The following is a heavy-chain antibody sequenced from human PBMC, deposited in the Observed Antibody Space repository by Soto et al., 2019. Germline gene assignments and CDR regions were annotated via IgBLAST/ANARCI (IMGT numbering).Heavy chain of an antibody. Sequence: ASVKVSCKASGYTFTSYYMHWVRQAPGQGLEWMGIINPSGGSTSYAQKFQGRVTMTRDTSTSTVYMELSSLRSEDTAVYYCATEGTDIVVVPAANDAFDIWGQGTMVTVS. J-gene: IGHJ3*02. CDR2: INPSGGST. V-gene: IGHV1-46*03. D-gene: IGHD2-2*01. CDR3: ATEGTDIVVVPAANDAFDI. CDR1: GYTFTSYY.